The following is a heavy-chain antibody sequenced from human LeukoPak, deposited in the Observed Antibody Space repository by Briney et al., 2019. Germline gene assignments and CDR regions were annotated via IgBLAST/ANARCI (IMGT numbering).Heavy chain of an antibody. CDR2: INHSGGT. CDR3: ARGAWWFDY. Sequence: PSETLSLTCAVYGGSFSGYYWGWIRQPPGKGLEWIGEINHSGGTNYNPSLKSRVTISVDTSKNQFSLKLSSVTAADTAVYYCARGAWWFDYWGQGTLVTVSS. V-gene: IGHV4-34*01. CDR1: GGSFSGYY. D-gene: IGHD2-8*02. J-gene: IGHJ4*02.